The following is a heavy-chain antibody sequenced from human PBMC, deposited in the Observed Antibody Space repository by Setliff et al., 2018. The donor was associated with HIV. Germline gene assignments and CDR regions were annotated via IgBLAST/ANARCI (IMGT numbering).Heavy chain of an antibody. J-gene: IGHJ2*01. CDR1: GGSISRYY. V-gene: IGHV4-4*09. D-gene: IGHD4-17*01. CDR2: MHSSGST. CDR3: AIPIPYGLDWYFDL. Sequence: KASETLSLTCTVSGGSISRYYWSWIRQSPGKGLEFIGYMHSSGSTNYNPSLETRVTLSVDTSKSQFSLKLTSVTASDTAMYYCAIPIPYGLDWYFDLWAVAPWSPSPQ.